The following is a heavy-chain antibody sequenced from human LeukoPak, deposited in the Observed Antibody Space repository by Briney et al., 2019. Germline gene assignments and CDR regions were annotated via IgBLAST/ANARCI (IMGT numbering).Heavy chain of an antibody. CDR3: ARHRSKWLQSSFDY. J-gene: IGHJ4*02. CDR2: IYYSGNT. V-gene: IGHV4-39*01. D-gene: IGHD5-24*01. Sequence: SETLSLTCTVSGDSISTSNSYWGWIRQPPGKGLEWIGSIYYSGNTYYNPSLKSRVTISVDTSKNQFSLKLNSVTAADTAVYYCARHRSKWLQSSFDYWGQGTLVTVSS. CDR1: GDSISTSNSY.